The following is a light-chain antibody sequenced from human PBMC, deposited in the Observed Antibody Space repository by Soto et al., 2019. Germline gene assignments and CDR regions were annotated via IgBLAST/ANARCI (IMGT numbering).Light chain of an antibody. J-gene: IGLJ3*02. Sequence: SALTQPASVSGSPGQSITLSCTGTSSDVGGYNFVSWYQQHPGNSPKLMIYDVTNRPSGISNRFSGSKSGNTASLTISGLQAEDEAHYYCNSYTTSGAVVFGGGTKLTVL. CDR2: DVT. CDR3: NSYTTSGAVV. V-gene: IGLV2-14*03. CDR1: SSDVGGYNF.